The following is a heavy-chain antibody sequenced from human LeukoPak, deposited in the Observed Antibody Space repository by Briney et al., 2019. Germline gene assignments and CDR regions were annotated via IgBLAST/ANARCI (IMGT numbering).Heavy chain of an antibody. CDR1: GGSISGYY. V-gene: IGHV4-59*01. J-gene: IGHJ4*02. CDR2: IHYSGST. D-gene: IGHD3-10*01. Sequence: PSETLFLTCTVSGGSISGYYWSWIRQPPGKGLEWIGFIHYSGSTNYNPSLKSRVTISVDTSKNQFSLKLSSLTAADTAVYYCARYGSGSYHFDYWGQGTLVTVSS. CDR3: ARYGSGSYHFDY.